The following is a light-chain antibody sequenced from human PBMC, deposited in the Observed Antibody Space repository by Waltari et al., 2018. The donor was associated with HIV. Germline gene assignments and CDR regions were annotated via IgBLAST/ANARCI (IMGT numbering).Light chain of an antibody. V-gene: IGLV1-44*01. CDR2: SNN. CDR3: AACDDNLIGLV. Sequence: QSVLTQPPSASGTPGQRVTISCSGSSSNIGSNLVDWYQQLPGTAPKPLIYSNNQRPSGVPDRFSGSKSGTAASLAISGLQSEDEADYYCAACDDNLIGLVFGGGTKVTVL. CDR1: SSNIGSNL. J-gene: IGLJ3*02.